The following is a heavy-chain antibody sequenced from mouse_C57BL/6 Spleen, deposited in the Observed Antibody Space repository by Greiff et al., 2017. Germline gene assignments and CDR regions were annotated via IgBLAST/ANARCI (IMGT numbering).Heavy chain of an antibody. D-gene: IGHD3-2*01. CDR2: IYPGSGST. V-gene: IGHV1-55*01. Sequence: QVQLQQPGAELVKPGASVKMSCKASGYTFTSYWITWVKQRPGQGLEWIGDIYPGSGSTNYNEKFKSKATLTVDTSSSTAYMQLSGLTSEDSAVSYCATCQRRQLLSMDYWGQGTSVTVSS. J-gene: IGHJ4*01. CDR1: GYTFTSYW. CDR3: ATCQRRQLLSMDY.